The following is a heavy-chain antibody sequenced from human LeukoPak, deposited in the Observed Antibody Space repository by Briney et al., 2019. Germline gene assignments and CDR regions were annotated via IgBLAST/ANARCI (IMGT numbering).Heavy chain of an antibody. CDR2: INPNSGGT. V-gene: IGHV1-2*02. J-gene: IGHJ5*02. CDR3: ARFHVDIVARENWFDP. CDR1: GYTFTGYY. D-gene: IGHD5-12*01. Sequence: ASVKVSCKASGYTFTGYYMHWVRQAPGQGLEWMGWINPNSGGTNYAQKFQGRVTMTRDTSISTAYMELSRLRSDDTAVYYCARFHVDIVARENWFDPWGQGTLVTVSS.